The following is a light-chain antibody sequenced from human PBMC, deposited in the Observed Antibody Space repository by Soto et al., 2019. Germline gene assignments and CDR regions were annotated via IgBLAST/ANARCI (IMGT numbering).Light chain of an antibody. J-gene: IGLJ2*01. V-gene: IGLV1-51*01. CDR1: SSNIGSNY. CDR2: DNS. Sequence: QSVLTQPPSVSAAPGQTVTISRSGSSSNIGSNYVSWYQQLPGTAPKLLIYDNSNRPSGIPDRFSGSKSGTSATLGITGLQTGDEADYYCGTWDSSLSAVVFGGGTKLTVL. CDR3: GTWDSSLSAVV.